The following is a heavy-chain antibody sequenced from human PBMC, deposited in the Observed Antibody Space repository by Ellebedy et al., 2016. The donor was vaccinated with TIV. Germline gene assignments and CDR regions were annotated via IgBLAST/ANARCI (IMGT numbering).Heavy chain of an antibody. CDR2: SKNKVNSYSA. D-gene: IGHD1-26*01. CDR1: GFTFSDHY. J-gene: IGHJ4*02. V-gene: IGHV3-72*01. CDR3: ARDKYGSYDY. Sequence: GESLQISXAASGFTFSDHYMDWVRQAPGKGLECVGRSKNKVNSYSAHYAASVKDRFTISRDDSKDFLYLQMNSLKTEDTAVYYCARDKYGSYDYWGQGTLVTVSS.